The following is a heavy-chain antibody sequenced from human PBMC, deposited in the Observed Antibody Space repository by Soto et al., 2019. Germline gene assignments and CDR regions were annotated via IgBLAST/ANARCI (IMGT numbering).Heavy chain of an antibody. CDR2: IDNTGTTT. CDR1: GFTFSTYW. CDR3: ARDQTAAGPTTFDY. D-gene: IGHD6-13*01. J-gene: IGHJ4*02. Sequence: PGGSLRLSCAASGFTFSTYWMHWVRQTPGKGLVWVSRIDNTGTTTTYADSVKGRFTISRDNAKNTLYLQMNSLRAEDTAVYYCARDQTAAGPTTFDYCGQGTLITVSS. V-gene: IGHV3-74*01.